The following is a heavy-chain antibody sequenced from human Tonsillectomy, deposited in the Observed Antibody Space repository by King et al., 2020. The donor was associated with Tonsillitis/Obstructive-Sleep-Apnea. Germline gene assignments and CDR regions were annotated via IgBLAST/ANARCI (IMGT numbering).Heavy chain of an antibody. J-gene: IGHJ5*02. Sequence: VQLQQCGAGLLKPSETLSLTCAVYGGSFSGYYWSWIRQPPGKGLEWIGEINHSGSTNYNPSLKSRVTISVDTAKNQFSLKLSSVTAADTAVYYCARGHSTGNAYVEWDSVVVPAAISANWFDPWGQGTLVTVSS. CDR1: GGSFSGYY. CDR3: ARGHSTGNAYVEWDSVVVPAAISANWFDP. CDR2: INHSGST. D-gene: IGHD2-2*02. V-gene: IGHV4-34*01.